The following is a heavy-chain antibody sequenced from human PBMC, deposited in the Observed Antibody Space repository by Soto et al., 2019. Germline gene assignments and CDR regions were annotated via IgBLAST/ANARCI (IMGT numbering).Heavy chain of an antibody. CDR3: ARYTAVADPYYFDY. J-gene: IGHJ4*02. V-gene: IGHV3-23*01. Sequence: GGSLRLSCGASRFTFSTYAMSWVRQAPGKGLEWVAGISDGVDRAYYGDSVKGRFTISRDTSKNMLYLHMNSLRAEDTAIYYCARYTAVADPYYFDYWGQGTL. CDR1: RFTFSTYA. D-gene: IGHD6-19*01. CDR2: ISDGVDRA.